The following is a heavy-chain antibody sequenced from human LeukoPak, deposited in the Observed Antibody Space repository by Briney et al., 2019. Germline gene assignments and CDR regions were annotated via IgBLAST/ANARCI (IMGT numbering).Heavy chain of an antibody. CDR1: GFTVSSNY. V-gene: IGHV3-66*01. CDR3: ARDGYCSSTSCAHYYYYGMDV. CDR2: IYSGGSI. D-gene: IGHD2-2*03. J-gene: IGHJ6*02. Sequence: QPGGSLRLSCAASGFTVSSNYMSWVRQAPGKGLEWVSVIYSGGSIYYADSVKGRFTISRDNSKNTLYLQMNSLRAEDTAVYYCARDGYCSSTSCAHYYYYGMDVWGQGTTVTVSS.